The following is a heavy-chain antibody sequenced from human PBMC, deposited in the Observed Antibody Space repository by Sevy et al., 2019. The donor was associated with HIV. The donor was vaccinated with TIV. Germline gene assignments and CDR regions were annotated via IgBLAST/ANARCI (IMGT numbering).Heavy chain of an antibody. CDR1: GYSFTSYW. J-gene: IGHJ4*02. CDR3: ARHQRGGSITMIVVGHY. D-gene: IGHD3-22*01. V-gene: IGHV5-51*01. CDR2: IYPGDSDT. Sequence: GGSLRLSCKGSGYSFTSYWIGWVRQMPGKGLEWMGIIYPGDSDTRYSPSFQGQVTISADKSISPAYLQWSGLKASDTAMYYCARHQRGGSITMIVVGHYWGQGTLVTVSS.